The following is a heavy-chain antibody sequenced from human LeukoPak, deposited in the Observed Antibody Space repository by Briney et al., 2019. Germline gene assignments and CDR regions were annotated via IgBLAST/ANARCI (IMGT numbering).Heavy chain of an antibody. CDR2: FDPEDGET. D-gene: IGHD6-19*01. J-gene: IGHJ6*02. Sequence: GASVKVSCKVSGYTLTELSMHWVRQAPGKGLEWMGGFDPEDGETIYAQKFQGRVTTTEDTSTDTAYMGLSSLRSEDTAVYYCAKSLAVAGYYYGMDVWGQGTTVTVSS. CDR3: AKSLAVAGYYYGMDV. CDR1: GYTLTELS. V-gene: IGHV1-24*01.